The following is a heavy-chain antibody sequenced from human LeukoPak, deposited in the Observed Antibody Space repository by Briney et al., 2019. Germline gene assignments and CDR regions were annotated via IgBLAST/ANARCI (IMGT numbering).Heavy chain of an antibody. CDR2: IKQDGSEK. D-gene: IGHD3-22*01. J-gene: IGHJ3*01. Sequence: GGSLRLSCAASGFTFSSYWMSWVRQAPGKGLEWVANIKQDGSEKYYVDSVKGRFTISRDNSKNTLYVQMDNLRDDDTAVYYCAKDAPLYDSSGDPDHAFDFWGRGTMVAVSS. CDR3: AKDAPLYDSSGDPDHAFDF. CDR1: GFTFSSYW. V-gene: IGHV3-7*03.